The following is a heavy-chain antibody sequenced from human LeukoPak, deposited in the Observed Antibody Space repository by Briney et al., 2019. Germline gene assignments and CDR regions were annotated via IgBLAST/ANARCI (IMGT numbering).Heavy chain of an antibody. D-gene: IGHD6-19*01. CDR1: GFTFSSYA. V-gene: IGHV3-23*01. J-gene: IGHJ4*02. CDR2: ISGSGGST. CDR3: AKDKGIAVANFDY. Sequence: GGSLRLSCAAPGFTFSSYAMSWVRQAPGKGLEWVSAISGSGGSTYYADSVKGRFTISRDNSKNTLYLQMNSLRAEDTAVYYCAKDKGIAVANFDYWGQGTLVTVSS.